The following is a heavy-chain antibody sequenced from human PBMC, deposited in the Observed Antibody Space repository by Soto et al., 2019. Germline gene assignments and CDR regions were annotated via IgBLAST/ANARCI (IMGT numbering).Heavy chain of an antibody. CDR2: ISGLGGRT. CDR3: AKRDADNSGPFDY. V-gene: IGHV3-23*01. J-gene: IGHJ4*02. Sequence: GSLRLSCVASGXPFSRYAMNWVRQPPGKGLEWVSGISGLGGRTYYADSVKGRFTVSRDMSKNTLYLQMNSLRAYDTAVYYFAKRDADNSGPFDYWGQGTLGTVSS. CDR1: GXPFSRYA. D-gene: IGHD1-20*01.